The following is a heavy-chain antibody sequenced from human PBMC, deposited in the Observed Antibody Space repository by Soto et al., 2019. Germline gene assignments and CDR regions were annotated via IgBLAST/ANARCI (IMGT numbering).Heavy chain of an antibody. CDR2: ITASADKA. V-gene: IGHV3-23*01. CDR3: AKEGDSVVVVAATFDY. Sequence: PGGSLRLSCAASGFTFSNSAMSWVRQAPGKGLEWVSGITASADKAYYADSVKGRFTISRDNSKNTLYLQMNSLRAEDTALYYCAKEGDSVVVVAATFDYSGQGTLVTGSS. J-gene: IGHJ4*02. D-gene: IGHD2-15*01. CDR1: GFTFSNSA.